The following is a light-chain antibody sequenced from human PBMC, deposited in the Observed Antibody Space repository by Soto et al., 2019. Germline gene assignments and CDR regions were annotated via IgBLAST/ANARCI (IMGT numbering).Light chain of an antibody. V-gene: IGLV1-51*02. Sequence: QSVLTQPPSVSAAIGQKVTISCSGSSSNIGNNYVSWYQQLPGTAPKLLIYENNKRPSGIPDRFSGSKSGTSATLGITGLQTGDEADYYCGTWDSSLSAGVFGTGTKVTVL. CDR3: GTWDSSLSAGV. CDR1: SSNIGNNY. J-gene: IGLJ1*01. CDR2: ENN.